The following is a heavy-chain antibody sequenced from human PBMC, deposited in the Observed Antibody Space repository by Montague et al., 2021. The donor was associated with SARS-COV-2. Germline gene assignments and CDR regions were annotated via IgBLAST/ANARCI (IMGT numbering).Heavy chain of an antibody. Sequence: SETLSLTCSVSGYAVTSAYYWGWIRQPPGKGLEWIGTIYHNGATYYNPSLKSRVSISVDTSKNQFSLKLTSMTAADTAMHYCARIIPRVVRGGPPSPKFLDLGGQGTWVTVSS. J-gene: IGHJ5*02. D-gene: IGHD3-10*01. V-gene: IGHV4-38-2*01. CDR3: ARIIPRVVRGGPPSPKFLDL. CDR1: GYAVTSAYY. CDR2: IYHNGAT.